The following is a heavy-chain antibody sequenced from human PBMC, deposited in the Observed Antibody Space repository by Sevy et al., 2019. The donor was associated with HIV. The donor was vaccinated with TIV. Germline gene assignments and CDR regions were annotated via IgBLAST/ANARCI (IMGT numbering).Heavy chain of an antibody. J-gene: IGHJ4*02. CDR3: AGENAWGRGYS. D-gene: IGHD1-26*01. CDR1: GGSITSLY. CDR2: INYNGHI. Sequence: SETLSLTCTVSGGSITSLYWNWIRQPPGKGLEWIANINYNGHINYNPSLKSRVTLSLGTSKNQFYLRLSSVTAADTAMYYCAGENAWGRGYSWGQGTLVTVSS. V-gene: IGHV4-59*08.